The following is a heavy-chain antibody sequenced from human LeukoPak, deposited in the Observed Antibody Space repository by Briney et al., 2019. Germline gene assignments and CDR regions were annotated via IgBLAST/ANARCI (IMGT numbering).Heavy chain of an antibody. V-gene: IGHV4-4*07. J-gene: IGHJ5*02. D-gene: IGHD3-10*01. CDR2: IYTSGSP. CDR1: SGSISSYD. CDR3: ARNKYYYGLGNYGVPNWFDP. Sequence: SETLSLTCTVPSGSISSYDWSWIRQPAGKGLEWIGRIYTSGSPNYNPSLKSRVTMSVDTSKNQFSLKLSSVTATDTAVYYCARNKYYYGLGNYGVPNWFDPWGQGTLVTVSS.